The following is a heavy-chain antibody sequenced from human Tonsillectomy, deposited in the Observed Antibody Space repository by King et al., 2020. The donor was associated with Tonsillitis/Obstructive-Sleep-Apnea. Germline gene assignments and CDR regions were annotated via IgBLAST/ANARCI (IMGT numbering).Heavy chain of an antibody. V-gene: IGHV3-30*04. CDR2: ISYDGSNK. D-gene: IGHD1-7*01. J-gene: IGHJ4*02. CDR1: GFTFSSYA. CDR3: AREQTGTTGFDY. Sequence: VQLVESGGGVVQPGRSLRLSCAASGFTFSSYAMHWVRQAPGKGLEWVAVISYDGSNKYYADSVKGRFTISRDNSKNTLYLQMNGLRAEDTAVYYCAREQTGTTGFDYWGQGTLVTVSS.